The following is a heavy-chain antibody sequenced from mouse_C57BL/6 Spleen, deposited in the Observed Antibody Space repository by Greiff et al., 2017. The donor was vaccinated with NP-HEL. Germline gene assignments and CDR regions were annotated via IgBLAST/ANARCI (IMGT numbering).Heavy chain of an antibody. CDR2: IDPSDSYT. CDR1: GYTFTSYW. J-gene: IGHJ4*01. Sequence: QVQLKQPGAELVKPGASVKLSCKASGYTFTSYWMQWVKQRPGQGLEWIGEIDPSDSYTNYNQKFKGKATLTVDTSSSTAYMQLSSLTSEDSAVYYCAREKMDYWGQGTSVTVSS. CDR3: AREKMDY. V-gene: IGHV1-50*01.